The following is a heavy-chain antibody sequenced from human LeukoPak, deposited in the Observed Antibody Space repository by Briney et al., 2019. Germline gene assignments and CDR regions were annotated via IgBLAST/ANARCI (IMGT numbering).Heavy chain of an antibody. CDR1: GGSISSYY. Sequence: PSETLSLTCTVSGGSISSYYWSWIRQPPGKGLEWIGYIYYSGSTNYNPSLKSRVTISVDTSKNQFSLKLSSVAAADTAVYYCAXDXXXKPAAXAXGMDVWGKGTTVTVSS. V-gene: IGHV4-59*01. J-gene: IGHJ6*03. D-gene: IGHD2-2*01. CDR3: AXDXXXKPAAXAXGMDV. CDR2: IYYSGST.